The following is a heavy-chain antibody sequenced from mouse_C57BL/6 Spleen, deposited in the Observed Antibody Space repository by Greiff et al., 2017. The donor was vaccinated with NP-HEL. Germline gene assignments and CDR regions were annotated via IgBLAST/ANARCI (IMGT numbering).Heavy chain of an antibody. CDR1: GYTFTSYW. D-gene: IGHD2-4*01. CDR3: ARGMITTRCDY. Sequence: QVQLQQPGAELVRPGSSVKLSCKASGYTFTSYWMHWVKQRPIQGLEWIGNIDPSDSETPYNQKFKDKATLTVDKSSSTAYMQLSSLTSEDSAVYYCARGMITTRCDYWGQGTTLTVSS. J-gene: IGHJ2*01. CDR2: IDPSDSET. V-gene: IGHV1-52*01.